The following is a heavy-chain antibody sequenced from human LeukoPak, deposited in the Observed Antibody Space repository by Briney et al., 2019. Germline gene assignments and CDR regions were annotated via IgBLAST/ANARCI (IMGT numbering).Heavy chain of an antibody. CDR1: GFTFSNAW. D-gene: IGHD2-2*01. Sequence: GGSLRLSCAASGFTFSNAWMSWVRQAPGKGLEWVGRIKSNTDGGTTDYAAPVKGRFTISRDDSKNTLYLQMNSLKTEDTAVYYCTTLPTSLDAFDIWGQGTMVTVSS. CDR2: IKSNTDGGTT. V-gene: IGHV3-15*01. J-gene: IGHJ3*02. CDR3: TTLPTSLDAFDI.